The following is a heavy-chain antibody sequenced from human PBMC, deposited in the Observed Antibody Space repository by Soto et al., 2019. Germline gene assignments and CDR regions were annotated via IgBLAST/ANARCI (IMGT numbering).Heavy chain of an antibody. CDR1: GGSISSGGYY. Sequence: QVQLQESGPGLVKPSQTLSLTCTVSGGSISSGGYYWSWIRHHPGKGLEWIRYINYSGSTYYNPSLKSRATISVDTSKNQFSLKLSSVTAAHTAVYYCARFWDCGCGTCYFRFDYWGQGTMVTVPS. J-gene: IGHJ4*02. D-gene: IGHD2-15*01. CDR2: INYSGST. CDR3: ARFWDCGCGTCYFRFDY. V-gene: IGHV4-31*03.